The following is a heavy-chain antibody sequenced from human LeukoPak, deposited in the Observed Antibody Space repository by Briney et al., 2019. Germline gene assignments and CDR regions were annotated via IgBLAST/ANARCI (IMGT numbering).Heavy chain of an antibody. V-gene: IGHV3-30*02. Sequence: PGGSLRLSCAASGFTFSSYGMHWVRQAPGKGLEWVAFIRYDGSNKYYADSVKGRFTISRDNSKNTLYLQMNSLRAEDTAVYYCYYYDFWSGYYTVDYWGQGTPVTVSS. CDR2: IRYDGSNK. D-gene: IGHD3-3*01. CDR1: GFTFSSYG. CDR3: YYYDFWSGYYTVDY. J-gene: IGHJ4*02.